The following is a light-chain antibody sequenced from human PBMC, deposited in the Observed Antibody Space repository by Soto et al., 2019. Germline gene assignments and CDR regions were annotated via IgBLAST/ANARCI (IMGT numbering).Light chain of an antibody. Sequence: EIVFTQSPGTLSLSPGERATLSCRASQSVSSSYLAWYQQKPGQAPRLLIYGASTRANGIPVRFSGSGSGTDLTLTISSLQSEDFAVYYCQQYNNWRTWTFGQGTKVDIK. V-gene: IGKV3-20*01. CDR1: QSVSSSY. CDR2: GAS. J-gene: IGKJ1*01. CDR3: QQYNNWRTWT.